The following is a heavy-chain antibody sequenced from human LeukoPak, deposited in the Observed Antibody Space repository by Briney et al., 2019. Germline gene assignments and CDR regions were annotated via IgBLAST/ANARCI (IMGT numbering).Heavy chain of an antibody. CDR1: GGSISSYY. D-gene: IGHD4-17*01. J-gene: IGHJ4*02. CDR2: IYYSGST. V-gene: IGHV4-59*01. CDR3: ARVGIYGDLFDY. Sequence: SETLSLTCTVSGGSISSYYWSWIRQPPGKGLEWIGYIYYSGSTNYNPSLKSRVTISVDTSKNQFSLKLSSVTAADTAVYYCARVGIYGDLFDYWGQGTLATVSS.